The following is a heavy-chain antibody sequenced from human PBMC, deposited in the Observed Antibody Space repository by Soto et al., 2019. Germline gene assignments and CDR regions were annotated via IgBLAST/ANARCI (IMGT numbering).Heavy chain of an antibody. V-gene: IGHV4-4*02. Sequence: QVQLQESGPGLVKPSGTLSLTCAVSGGSISSSNWWSWVRQPPGKGLEWIGEIYHSGSTNYNPSPESRTTISVDKSKNPFSLKLSSVTAADTAVYYCARSLWGAAGTRGWFDPWGQGTLVTVSS. D-gene: IGHD6-13*01. CDR2: IYHSGST. J-gene: IGHJ5*02. CDR3: ARSLWGAAGTRGWFDP. CDR1: GGSISSSNW.